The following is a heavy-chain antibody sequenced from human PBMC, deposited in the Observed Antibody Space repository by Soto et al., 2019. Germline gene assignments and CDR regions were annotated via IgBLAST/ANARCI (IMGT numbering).Heavy chain of an antibody. CDR1: GFTFGSHW. D-gene: IGHD2-2*01. CDR2: INEDGSES. Sequence: GGSLRLSCEASGFTFGSHWMNWVRQAPGEGLEWVANINEDGSESNYVDSVAGRFIVSRDNTKNSLYLQINSLRVEDTAVYYCARVGANCFCSDYWGQGTLVTVSS. CDR3: ARVGANCFCSDY. V-gene: IGHV3-7*01. J-gene: IGHJ4*02.